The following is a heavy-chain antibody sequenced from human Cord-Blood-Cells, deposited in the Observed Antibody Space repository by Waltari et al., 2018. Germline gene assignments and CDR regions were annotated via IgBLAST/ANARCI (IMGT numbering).Heavy chain of an antibody. CDR2: INPNSVGT. J-gene: IGHJ4*02. D-gene: IGHD3-9*01. CDR1: GYTFTGYY. CDR3: ARSHRYFDWWIWAY. V-gene: IGHV1-2*02. Sequence: QVQLVQSGAEVKKPGASVKVSCKASGYTFTGYYMHWVRQAPGQWLEWMGGINPNSVGTNYAQKFQGRVTMTRDTSISTAYMELSRLRSDDTAVYYCARSHRYFDWWIWAYWGQGTLVTVSS.